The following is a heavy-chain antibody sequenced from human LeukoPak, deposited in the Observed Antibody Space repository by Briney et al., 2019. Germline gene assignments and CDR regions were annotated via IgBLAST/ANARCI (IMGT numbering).Heavy chain of an antibody. CDR2: IYHSGST. CDR1: GYSISSGYY. V-gene: IGHV4-38-2*01. CDR3: ARWDSGEWFHDAFDN. Sequence: SETLSLTCGVSGYSISSGYYWGWIRQPPGKGLEWIGSIYHSGSTYYNPSLKSRVTISVDTSKNQFSPKLRSVTAADTALYYCARWDSGEWFHDAFDNWGQGTRVAVSS. J-gene: IGHJ3*02. D-gene: IGHD3-3*01.